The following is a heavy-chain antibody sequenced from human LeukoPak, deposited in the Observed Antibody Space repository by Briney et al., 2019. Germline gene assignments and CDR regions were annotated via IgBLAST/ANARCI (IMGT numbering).Heavy chain of an antibody. J-gene: IGHJ3*02. CDR1: GFTFSRYG. CDR2: IWYDGSNK. CDR3: PSGDTTGYSGDAFNI. V-gene: IGHV3-33*03. D-gene: IGHD3-22*01. Sequence: GGSLRLSCVASGFTFSRYGMHWVRQAPGKGLEWVAIIWYDGSNKYYADSVKGRFTISRDTSKNTLYLQMDSLRAEDTAVYYCPSGDTTGYSGDAFNIWGQGTMVTVSS.